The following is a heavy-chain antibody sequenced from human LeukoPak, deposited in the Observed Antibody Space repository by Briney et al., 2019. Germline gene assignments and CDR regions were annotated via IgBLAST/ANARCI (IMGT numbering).Heavy chain of an antibody. V-gene: IGHV1-46*01. D-gene: IGHD3-22*01. CDR2: INPSGGST. CDR1: GGTFSSYA. Sequence: ASVKVSCKASGGTFSSYAISWVRQAPGQGLEWMGIINPSGGSTSYAQKFQGRVTMSRDTSTSTVYMELSSLRSEDTAVYYCARGSYYYDSSGLYYFDYWGQGTLVTVSS. CDR3: ARGSYYYDSSGLYYFDY. J-gene: IGHJ4*02.